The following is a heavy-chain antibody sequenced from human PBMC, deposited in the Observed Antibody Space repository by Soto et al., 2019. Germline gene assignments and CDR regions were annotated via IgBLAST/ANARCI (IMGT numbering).Heavy chain of an antibody. CDR2: INPNSGGT. V-gene: IGHV1-2*06. CDR3: ARGIAARPFDY. D-gene: IGHD6-6*01. J-gene: IGHJ4*02. CDR1: GYSFTDYH. Sequence: ASVKVSCKASGYSFTDYHIHWVRQAPGQGLEWLGRINPNSGGTNYAQKFQGRVTMTRDTSISTAYMELSRLRSDDTAVYYCARGIAARPFDYWGQGTLVTVS.